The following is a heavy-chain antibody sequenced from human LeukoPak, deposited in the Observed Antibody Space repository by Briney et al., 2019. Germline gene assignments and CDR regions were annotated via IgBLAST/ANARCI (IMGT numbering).Heavy chain of an antibody. D-gene: IGHD3-22*01. Sequence: PGGSLRLSCAASGFTFSSYAMHWVRQAPGKGLEYVSAISSNGGSTYYANSVKGRFTISRDNSKNTLYLQMGSLRAEDMAVYYCARPGFEDYYDSSGYYPAEYFQHWGQGTLVTVSS. J-gene: IGHJ1*01. V-gene: IGHV3-64*01. CDR3: ARPGFEDYYDSSGYYPAEYFQH. CDR2: ISSNGGST. CDR1: GFTFSSYA.